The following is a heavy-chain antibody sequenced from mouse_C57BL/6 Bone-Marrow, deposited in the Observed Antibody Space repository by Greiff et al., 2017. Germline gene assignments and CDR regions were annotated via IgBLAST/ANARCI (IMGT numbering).Heavy chain of an antibody. CDR1: GYTFTDYN. CDR2: INPNNGGT. CDR3: ARYGNPRYFDV. Sequence: VQLQQSGPELVKPGASVKISCKASGYTFTDYNMDWVKQSHGKSLEWIGDINPNNGGTIYNQKFKGKATLTVDKSSSTAYMELRSLTSEDTAVYSCARYGNPRYFDVWGTGTTVTVSS. J-gene: IGHJ1*03. D-gene: IGHD2-1*01. V-gene: IGHV1-18*01.